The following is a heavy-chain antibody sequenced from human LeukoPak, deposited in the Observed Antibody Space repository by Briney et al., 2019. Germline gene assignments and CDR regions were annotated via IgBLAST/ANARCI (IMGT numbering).Heavy chain of an antibody. CDR2: IPGSGGAT. CDR3: ARARPWDSSRSYYFGMDV. Sequence: GGSLRLSCEASGFTFSSYAIRWVRQAPGTGLEWVSSIPGSGGATYYADSVRDRFGISRDSSKNTVYLQMNSLRDEDTAVYYCARARPWDSSRSYYFGMDVWGHGTTVTVSS. D-gene: IGHD3-22*01. V-gene: IGHV3-23*01. J-gene: IGHJ6*02. CDR1: GFTFSSYA.